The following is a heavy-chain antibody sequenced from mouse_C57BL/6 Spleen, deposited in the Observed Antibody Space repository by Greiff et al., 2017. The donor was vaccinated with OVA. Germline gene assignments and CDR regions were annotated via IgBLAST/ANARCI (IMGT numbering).Heavy chain of an antibody. CDR3: AREGSTIGYFDV. J-gene: IGHJ1*03. D-gene: IGHD2-1*01. CDR2: IYPGDGDT. CDR1: GYAFSSSW. V-gene: IGHV1-82*01. Sequence: QVQLQQSGPELVKPGASVKISCKASGYAFSSSWMNWVKQRPGKGLEWIGRIYPGDGDTNYNGKFKGKATLTADKSSSTAYMQLSSLTSEDSAVYFCAREGSTIGYFDVWGTGTTVTVSS.